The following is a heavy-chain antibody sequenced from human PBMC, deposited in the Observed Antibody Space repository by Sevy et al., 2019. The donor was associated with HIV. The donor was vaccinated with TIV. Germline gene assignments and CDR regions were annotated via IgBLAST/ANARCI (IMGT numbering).Heavy chain of an antibody. CDR1: GFTFDTYW. Sequence: GGSLRLSCAASGFTFDTYWMGWVRQAPGRGLEWVASIDPRGNERDYLDSLKGRFTISRDNAKNSLYLQMHSLKAGDTALYYGVRVLCDVLAVPAATPSPWLDSWGQGTLVTVSS. CDR3: VRVLCDVLAVPAATPSPWLDS. V-gene: IGHV3-7*01. J-gene: IGHJ5*01. D-gene: IGHD3-10*02. CDR2: IDPRGNER.